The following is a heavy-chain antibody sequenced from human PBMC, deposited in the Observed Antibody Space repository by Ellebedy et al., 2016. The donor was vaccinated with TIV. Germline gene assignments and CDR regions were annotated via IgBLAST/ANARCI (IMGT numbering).Heavy chain of an antibody. CDR3: ARGTECDPPGY. V-gene: IGHV3-66*01. D-gene: IGHD3/OR15-3a*01. CDR2: IYSGGST. J-gene: IGHJ4*02. CDR1: GFTFSSYW. Sequence: GESLKISCAASGFTFSSYWMSWVRQAPGKGLEWVSVIYSGGSTYYADSVKGRFTISRDNSKNTLYLQMNSLRAEDTAVYYCARGTECDPPGYWGQGTLVTVSS.